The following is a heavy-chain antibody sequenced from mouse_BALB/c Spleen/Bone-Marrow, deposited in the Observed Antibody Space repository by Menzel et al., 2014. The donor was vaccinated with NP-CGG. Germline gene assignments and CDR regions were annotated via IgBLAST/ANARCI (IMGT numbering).Heavy chain of an antibody. J-gene: IGHJ4*01. Sequence: EVKLVESGGGLVKPGGSLKLSCAASGFAFSNFDMSWVRQTPEKRLEWVAYISSGGGRTYYPDTVEGRFTISRDNAKNTLYLQMSSLKSEDTAMYYCARQGYYRYDYAMDYWGQGTSVTVSS. V-gene: IGHV5-12-1*01. CDR1: GFAFSNFD. CDR2: ISSGGGRT. D-gene: IGHD2-2*01. CDR3: ARQGYYRYDYAMDY.